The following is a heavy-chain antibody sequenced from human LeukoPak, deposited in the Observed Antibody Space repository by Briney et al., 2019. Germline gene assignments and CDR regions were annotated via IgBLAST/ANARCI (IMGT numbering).Heavy chain of an antibody. CDR1: GGTFSSYT. Sequence: SVKVSCKASGGTFSSYTISWVRQAPGQGLEWMGRIIPILGIANYAQKFQGRVTITADKSMSTAYMELSSLRSEDTAVYYCARDPYNWNGRGPPYYYYGMDVWGQGTTVTVSS. D-gene: IGHD1-1*01. V-gene: IGHV1-69*04. CDR2: IIPILGIA. CDR3: ARDPYNWNGRGPPYYYYGMDV. J-gene: IGHJ6*02.